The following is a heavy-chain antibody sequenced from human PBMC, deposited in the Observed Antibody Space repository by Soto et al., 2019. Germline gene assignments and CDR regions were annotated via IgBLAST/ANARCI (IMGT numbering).Heavy chain of an antibody. D-gene: IGHD6-13*01. J-gene: IGHJ6*02. Sequence: GASVKVSCKASGGTFSSYAISWVRQAPGQGLEWMGGIIPIFGTANYAQKFQGRVTITADKSTSTAYMELSSLRSEDTAVYYCARVDSSPFDYYYYYGMDVWGQGTTVTVSS. CDR3: ARVDSSPFDYYYYYGMDV. CDR1: GGTFSSYA. CDR2: IIPIFGTA. V-gene: IGHV1-69*06.